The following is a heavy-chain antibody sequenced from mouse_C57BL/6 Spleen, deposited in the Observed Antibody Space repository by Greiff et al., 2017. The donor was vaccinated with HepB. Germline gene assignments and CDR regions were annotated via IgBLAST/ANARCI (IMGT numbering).Heavy chain of an antibody. CDR1: GFNIKDYY. Sequence: VQLKQSGAELVKPGASVKLSCTASGFNIKDYYMHWVKQRTEQGLEWIGRIDPEDGETKYAPKFQGKATITADTSSNTAYLQLSSLTSEDTAVYYCASYYYGSSNYWYFDVWGTGTTVTVSS. J-gene: IGHJ1*03. V-gene: IGHV14-2*01. CDR3: ASYYYGSSNYWYFDV. CDR2: IDPEDGET. D-gene: IGHD1-1*01.